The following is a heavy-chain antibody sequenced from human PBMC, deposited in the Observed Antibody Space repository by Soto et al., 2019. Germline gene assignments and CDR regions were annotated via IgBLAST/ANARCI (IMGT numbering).Heavy chain of an antibody. CDR3: AADPYSSSWLTDPLYYCYGMDV. J-gene: IGHJ6*04. D-gene: IGHD6-13*01. CDR2: IVVGSGNT. V-gene: IGHV1-58*01. Sequence: QMQLVQSGPEVKKPGTSVKVSCKASGFTFTSSAVQWVRQARGQRLEWIGWIVVGSGNTNYAQKFQERVTITRDMSTSTAYMELSSLRSEDTAVYYFAADPYSSSWLTDPLYYCYGMDVWGKGTTVTVSS. CDR1: GFTFTSSA.